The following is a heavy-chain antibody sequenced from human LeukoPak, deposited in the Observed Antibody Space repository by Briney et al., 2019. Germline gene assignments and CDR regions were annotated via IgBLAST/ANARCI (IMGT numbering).Heavy chain of an antibody. CDR2: MVGSGKT. CDR1: GFSFSTYA. CDR3: AKDMHSGDGRWEFDP. Sequence: GGSLRLSCVASGFSFSTYATTWVRQAPGKGLECVSGMVGSGKTYYAHSVKGRFTISRDNSKNTVYLQMNSLRVEDTAIYCCAKDMHSGDGRWEFDPWGRGTLVTVSS. V-gene: IGHV3-23*01. D-gene: IGHD4-17*01. J-gene: IGHJ5*02.